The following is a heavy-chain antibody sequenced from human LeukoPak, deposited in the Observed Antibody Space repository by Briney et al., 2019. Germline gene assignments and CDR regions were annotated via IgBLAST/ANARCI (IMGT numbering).Heavy chain of an antibody. CDR3: ARRSGYDRRAGTLDI. D-gene: IGHD6-25*01. Sequence: ASVRVSCKASGYTFTSYGISWVRQAPGQGLEWMGWISCYNGDTGYQQNVQDRLTVTTDRSTNTVHMELRSLTSDDTAMYYCARRSGYDRRAGTLDIWGQGTMVTVSS. CDR2: ISCYNGDT. V-gene: IGHV1-18*01. J-gene: IGHJ3*02. CDR1: GYTFTSYG.